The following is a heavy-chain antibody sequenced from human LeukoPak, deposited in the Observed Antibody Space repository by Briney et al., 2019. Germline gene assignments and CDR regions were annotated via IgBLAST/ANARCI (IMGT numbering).Heavy chain of an antibody. J-gene: IGHJ5*02. Sequence: GESLKISCKASGYNFTNHWVAWVRQRPGKGLEWMGIIWPDDSDTRYSPSFQGLVSIPVDKSISTAHLQWRSLKASDTALYFCARHSDVPLDLWGQGTPVIVSS. CDR2: IWPDDSDT. V-gene: IGHV5-51*01. D-gene: IGHD6-6*01. CDR3: ARHSDVPLDL. CDR1: GYNFTNHW.